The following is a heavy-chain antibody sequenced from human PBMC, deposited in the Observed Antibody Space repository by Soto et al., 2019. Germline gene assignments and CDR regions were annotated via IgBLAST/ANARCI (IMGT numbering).Heavy chain of an antibody. J-gene: IGHJ4*02. CDR2: ISYDGSNK. V-gene: IGHV3-30*18. D-gene: IGHD5-18*01. CDR1: GFTFSSYG. CDR3: AKDGSGYSYVGYYFDY. Sequence: GSLRLSCAASGFTFSSYGMHWVRQAPGKGLEWVAVISYDGSNKYYADSVKGRFTISRDNSKNTLYLQMNSLRAEDTAVYYCAKDGSGYSYVGYYFDYWGQGT.